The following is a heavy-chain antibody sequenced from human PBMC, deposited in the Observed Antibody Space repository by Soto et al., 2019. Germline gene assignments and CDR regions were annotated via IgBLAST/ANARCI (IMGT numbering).Heavy chain of an antibody. V-gene: IGHV4-59*01. Sequence: SETLPVTCTVSAGSISSDYWSWIRQPPGKGLEWIGYIYYSGCTNYNPSLKSRVTISVDTSKNQFSLKLSSVTAADTAGYYCARGPPFHWGQGTLVTVS. D-gene: IGHD3-16*01. CDR3: ARGPPFH. J-gene: IGHJ4*02. CDR1: AGSISSDY. CDR2: IYYSGCT.